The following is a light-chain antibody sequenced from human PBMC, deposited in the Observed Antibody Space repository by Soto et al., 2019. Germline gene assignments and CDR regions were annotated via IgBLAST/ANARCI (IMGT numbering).Light chain of an antibody. V-gene: IGLV2-14*01. Sequence: QSVLTQPASVSGSPGQSITISCTGTSSDVGGYNYVAWYQQHPGKAPKLMIYDVTNRPSGVSNRFSGSKSGNTASLAITGLQAEDEADYYCCSYTGSSPRVVFGGGTKVTVL. J-gene: IGLJ2*01. CDR3: CSYTGSSPRVV. CDR2: DVT. CDR1: SSDVGGYNY.